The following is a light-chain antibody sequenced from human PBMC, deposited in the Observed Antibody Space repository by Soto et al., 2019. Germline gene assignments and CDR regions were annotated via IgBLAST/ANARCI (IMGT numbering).Light chain of an antibody. J-gene: IGKJ1*01. CDR3: QQRRYWPVT. CDR2: DAS. Sequence: EIVLTQSPAILSMSPGERATISCRASQSVSIYFAWYQQKPGQAPRLLIYDASKRATGVPARFSGSGSGTDFTLTIISLEPEDFAVYYCQQRRYWPVTFGQGTKVDIK. V-gene: IGKV3-11*01. CDR1: QSVSIY.